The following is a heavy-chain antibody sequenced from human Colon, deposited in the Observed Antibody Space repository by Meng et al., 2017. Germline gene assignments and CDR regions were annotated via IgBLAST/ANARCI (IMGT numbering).Heavy chain of an antibody. CDR3: ARFYGSGTFEVHDY. J-gene: IGHJ4*02. CDR1: SGSVSSASYY. Sequence: VQLQESGPGLVKPSGTLSLTRAVSSGSVSSASYYWSWIRQPPGKGLEWIGLIHYSGSRNYNPSLKSRVTMSVDTSKNQVSLRLTSVTAADTAVYYCARFYGSGTFEVHDYWGQGTLVTVSS. V-gene: IGHV4-61*01. D-gene: IGHD3-10*01. CDR2: IHYSGSR.